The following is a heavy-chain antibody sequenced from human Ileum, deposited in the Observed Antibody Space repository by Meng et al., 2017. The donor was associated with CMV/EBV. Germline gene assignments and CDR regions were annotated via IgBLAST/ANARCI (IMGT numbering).Heavy chain of an antibody. J-gene: IGHJ4*02. CDR3: AKVWYFLGIAAAGTPGDSDY. CDR1: GFTFSSYA. D-gene: IGHD6-13*01. CDR2: IYSGGSST. Sequence: GGSLRLSCAASGFTFSSYAMSWVRQAPGKGLEWVSVIYSGGSSTYYADSVKGRFTISRDNSKNTLYLQMNSLRAEDTAVYYCAKVWYFLGIAAAGTPGDSDYWGQGTLVTVSS. V-gene: IGHV3-23*03.